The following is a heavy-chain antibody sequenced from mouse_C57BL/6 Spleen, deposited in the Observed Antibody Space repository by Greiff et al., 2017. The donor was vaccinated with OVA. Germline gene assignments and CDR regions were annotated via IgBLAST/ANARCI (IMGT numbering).Heavy chain of an antibody. V-gene: IGHV5-4*01. CDR2: ISDGGSYT. CDR1: GFTFSSYA. J-gene: IGHJ4*01. Sequence: DVQLVESGGGLVKPGGSLKLSCAASGFTFSSYAMSWVRQTPEKRLEWVATISDGGSYTYYPDNVKGRFTISRDNAKNNLYLQMSHLKSEDTAMYYCARYGYGNYAMDYWGQGTSVTVSS. CDR3: ARYGYGNYAMDY. D-gene: IGHD2-2*01.